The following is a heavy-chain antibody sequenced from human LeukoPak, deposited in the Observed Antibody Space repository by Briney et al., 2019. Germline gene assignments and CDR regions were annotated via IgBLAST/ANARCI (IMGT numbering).Heavy chain of an antibody. D-gene: IGHD6-6*01. CDR2: IYYSGST. CDR3: ARRRSSSSQWFDP. CDR1: GGSISSYY. V-gene: IGHV4-59*01. Sequence: SETLSLTCTVSGGSISSYYWSWIRQPPGKGLEWIGYIYYSGSTNYNPSLKSRVTISVDTSKNQFSLKLSSVTAADTAVYYCARRRSSSSQWFDPWGQGTLVTVSS. J-gene: IGHJ5*02.